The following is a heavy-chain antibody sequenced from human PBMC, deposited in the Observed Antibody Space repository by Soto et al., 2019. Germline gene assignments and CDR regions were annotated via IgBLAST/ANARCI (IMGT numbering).Heavy chain of an antibody. J-gene: IGHJ4*02. CDR3: ARGLGRGYYDSSGYFHLDY. V-gene: IGHV3-53*01. D-gene: IGHD3-22*01. Sequence: PGGSLRLSCAASGFTVSSNYMSWVRQAPGKGLEWVSVIYSGGGTYYADSVKGRFTISRDNSKNTLYLQMNSLRAEDTAVYYCARGLGRGYYDSSGYFHLDYWGQGTLVTVSS. CDR2: IYSGGGT. CDR1: GFTVSSNY.